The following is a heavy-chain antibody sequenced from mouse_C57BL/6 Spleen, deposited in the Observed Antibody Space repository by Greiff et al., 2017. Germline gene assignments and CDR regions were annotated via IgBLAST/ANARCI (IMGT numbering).Heavy chain of an antibody. CDR2: ISYDGSN. CDR3: ARGITTFDY. CDR1: GYSITSGYY. J-gene: IGHJ2*01. V-gene: IGHV3-6*01. Sequence: ESGPGLVKPSQSLSLTCSVTGYSITSGYYWNWIRQFPGNKLEWMGYISYDGSNNYNPSLKNRISITRDTSKNQFFLKLNSVTTEDTATYYCARGITTFDYWGQGTTLTVSS. D-gene: IGHD1-1*01.